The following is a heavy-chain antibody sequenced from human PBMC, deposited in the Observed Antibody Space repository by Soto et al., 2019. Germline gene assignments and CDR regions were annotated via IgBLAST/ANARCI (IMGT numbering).Heavy chain of an antibody. CDR2: IWYDGSNK. Sequence: GGSLRLSCAASGFTFSSYGMHWVRQAPGKGLEWVAVIWYDGSNKYYADSVKGRFTISRDNSKNTLYLQMNSLRAEDTAVYYCARSGHSSSWEIYYGMDVWGQGTTVTVSS. CDR3: ARSGHSSSWEIYYGMDV. CDR1: GFTFSSYG. V-gene: IGHV3-33*01. D-gene: IGHD6-13*01. J-gene: IGHJ6*02.